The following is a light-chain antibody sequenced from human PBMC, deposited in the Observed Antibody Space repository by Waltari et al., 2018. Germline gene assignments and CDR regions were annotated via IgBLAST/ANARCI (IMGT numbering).Light chain of an antibody. CDR1: SSNIGSNT. CDR3: AAWDDSLNCSIYV. J-gene: IGLJ1*01. V-gene: IGLV1-44*01. Sequence: QSVLTQPPSASGTPGQRVTISCSGSSSNIGSNTVNWYQQLPGTAPKLLTYSNNRRPSGGPVRSSGSKSGSSASLAISGLQPEDDADYYCAAWDDSLNCSIYVFGTGTRVTVL. CDR2: SNN.